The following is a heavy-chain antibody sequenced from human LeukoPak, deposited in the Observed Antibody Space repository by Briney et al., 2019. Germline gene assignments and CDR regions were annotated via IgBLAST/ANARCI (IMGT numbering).Heavy chain of an antibody. D-gene: IGHD6-25*01. Sequence: GGSLRLSCVASGFSFNNYRMTWVRQAPGKGLEWEAHIRQDGSEKQYVDSVKGRFAISRDNAKKSLYLQINTLRAEDTAVYYCVRGHHRAATSYWGQGTLVTVSS. CDR3: VRGHHRAATSY. V-gene: IGHV3-7*03. J-gene: IGHJ4*02. CDR2: IRQDGSEK. CDR1: GFSFNNYR.